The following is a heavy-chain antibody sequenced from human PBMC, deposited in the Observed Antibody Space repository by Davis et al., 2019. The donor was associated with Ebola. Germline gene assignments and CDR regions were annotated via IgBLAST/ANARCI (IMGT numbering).Heavy chain of an antibody. V-gene: IGHV3-23*01. CDR1: GFTFSSYA. CDR3: ARDSPKDY. CDR2: ISGSGGST. Sequence: GESLKISCAASGFTFSSYAMSWVRQAPEKGLEWVSAISGSGGSTYYADSVKGRFTISRDNAKNSLYLQMNSLRAEDTAVYYCARDSPKDYWGQGTLVTVSS. J-gene: IGHJ4*02.